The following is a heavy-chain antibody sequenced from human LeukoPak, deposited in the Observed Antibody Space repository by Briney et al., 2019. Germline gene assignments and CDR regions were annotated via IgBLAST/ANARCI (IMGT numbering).Heavy chain of an antibody. CDR3: ARTSDGSWFDP. J-gene: IGHJ5*02. CDR2: INWNGGNT. V-gene: IGHV3-20*04. CDR1: GFTFDDYG. Sequence: GGSLRLSCAASGFTFDDYGMSWVRQGPGKGLEWVSGINWNGGNTGYADSVKGRFAIFRDNAKNSLYLEMDSLRVEDTALYYCARTSDGSWFDPWGQGTLVTVSS. D-gene: IGHD2-15*01.